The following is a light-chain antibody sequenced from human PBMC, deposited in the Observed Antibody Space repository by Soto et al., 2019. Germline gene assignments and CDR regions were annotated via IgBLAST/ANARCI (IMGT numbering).Light chain of an antibody. CDR1: QNVYSNF. CDR3: HQYGNSPLT. Sequence: ETVLTQSPGTLSLSPGDRATLSCRDSQNVYSNFVGWYQQRPGQAPRLRIYGTSTRATDIPDRFSGSGSGTDFTLTISRLEPDDFAVYFCHQYGNSPLTCGPGTKVDF. V-gene: IGKV3-20*01. J-gene: IGKJ3*01. CDR2: GTS.